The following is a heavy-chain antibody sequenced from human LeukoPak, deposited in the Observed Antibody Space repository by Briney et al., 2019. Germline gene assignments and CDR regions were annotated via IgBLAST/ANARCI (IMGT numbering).Heavy chain of an antibody. CDR1: GFTFSDYY. V-gene: IGHV3-11*04. CDR2: ISSSGSTI. J-gene: IGHJ3*02. D-gene: IGHD3-22*01. Sequence: PGGSLRLSCAASGFTFSDYYMSWIRQAPGKGLEWVSYISSSGSTIYYADSVKGRFTISRDNAENSLYLQMNSLRAEDTAVYYCARDSGDSSGYYNAFDIWGQGTMVTVSS. CDR3: ARDSGDSSGYYNAFDI.